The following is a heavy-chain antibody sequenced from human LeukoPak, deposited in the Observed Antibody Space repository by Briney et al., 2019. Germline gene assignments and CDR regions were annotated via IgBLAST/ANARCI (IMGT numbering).Heavy chain of an antibody. CDR3: ARQTGSGLFSLP. CDR1: GGSVSDYY. D-gene: IGHD3-10*01. CDR2: IYFSGGT. J-gene: IGHJ4*02. V-gene: IGHV4-39*01. Sequence: TSETLSLTCTVSGGSVSDYYWGWIRQPPGKGLEWIGSIYFSGGTYYNASLKSRVTISVDTSKNQFSLKLSSVTAADTAVYYCARQTGSGLFSLPGGQGTLVTVSS.